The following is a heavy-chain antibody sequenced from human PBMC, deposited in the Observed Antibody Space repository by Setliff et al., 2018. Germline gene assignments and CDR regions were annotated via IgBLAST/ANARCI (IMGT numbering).Heavy chain of an antibody. CDR1: GGSLSNYY. J-gene: IGHJ4*02. CDR2: INHSGST. V-gene: IGHV4-34*01. Sequence: SETLSLTCTVYGGSLSNYYWSWIRQPPGKGLEWIVEINHSGSTNYNPSLKGRFTISRDNTKNSLYLQISSLRAEDTAVYYCAREALSYNSYLSTDYRGQGTLVTVSS. CDR3: AREALSYNSYLSTDY. D-gene: IGHD3-10*01.